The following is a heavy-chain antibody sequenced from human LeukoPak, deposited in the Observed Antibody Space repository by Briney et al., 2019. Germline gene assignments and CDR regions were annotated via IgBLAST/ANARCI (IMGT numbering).Heavy chain of an antibody. CDR1: GYSFTSYW. CDR3: ARRAARSSRWHSDY. CDR2: IYPGDSDT. V-gene: IGHV5-51*01. J-gene: IGHJ4*02. Sequence: GESLKISCRGSGYSFTSYWIGWVRQMPGKGLEWMGIIYPGDSDTRYSPSFQGQVTTSADKSISTAYLQWSSLKASDTAMYYCARRAARSSRWHSDYWGQGTLVTVSS. D-gene: IGHD6-6*01.